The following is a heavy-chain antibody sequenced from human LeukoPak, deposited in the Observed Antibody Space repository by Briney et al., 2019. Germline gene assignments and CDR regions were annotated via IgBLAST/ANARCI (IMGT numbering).Heavy chain of an antibody. Sequence: SVKVSCKASGGTFSSYAISWVRQAPGQGLEWMGGIIPIFGTANYAQKFQGRVTITADESTSTAYMELSSLRSEDTAVYYCARDKGIAAAGTTWGQGTLLTVSS. V-gene: IGHV1-69*13. CDR2: IIPIFGTA. CDR1: GGTFSSYA. D-gene: IGHD6-13*01. J-gene: IGHJ5*02. CDR3: ARDKGIAAAGTT.